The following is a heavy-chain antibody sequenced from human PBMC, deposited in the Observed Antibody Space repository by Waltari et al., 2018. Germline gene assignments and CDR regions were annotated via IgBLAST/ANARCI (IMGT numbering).Heavy chain of an antibody. CDR1: GLAVSSNY. D-gene: IGHD3-3*01. CDR3: ARDRVVYGMDV. CDR2: IYSGGST. Sequence: EEQQVESGGGLIKPGGSLRLPCAASGLAVSSNYMSWVRQAPGKGLDWVSVIYSGGSTYDADTVKGRFTISRDNSKNTLYLQMNSLRAEDTAVYYCARDRVVYGMDVWGQGTTVTVSS. J-gene: IGHJ6*02. V-gene: IGHV3-53*01.